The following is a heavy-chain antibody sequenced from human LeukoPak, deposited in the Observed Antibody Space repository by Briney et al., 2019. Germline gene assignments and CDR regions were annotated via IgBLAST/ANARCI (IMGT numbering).Heavy chain of an antibody. J-gene: IGHJ4*02. V-gene: IGHV4-59*01. Sequence: CXVSGGSISSYYWSWIRQPPGKGLEWIGYTYYTGSTNYNPSLKRRITISVDTSKNQFSLKLSSVTAADAAVYYCGXSTKWGDYFDYWGQGTLVTVSS. CDR3: GXSTKWGDYFDY. CDR1: GGSISSYY. D-gene: IGHD1-26*01. CDR2: TYYTGST.